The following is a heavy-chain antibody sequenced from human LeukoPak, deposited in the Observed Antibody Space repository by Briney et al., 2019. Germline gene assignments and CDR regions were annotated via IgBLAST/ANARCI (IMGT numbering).Heavy chain of an antibody. D-gene: IGHD6-6*01. CDR1: GGSISSYY. CDR2: IYYSGST. J-gene: IGHJ5*02. V-gene: IGHV4-59*01. CDR3: ARASEGFDP. Sequence: TSETLSLTCTVSGGSISSYYWSWIRQPPGKGLEWIGYIYYSGSTNYNPSLKSRVTISVDTSKNQFSLKLSSVTAADTAVYYCARASEGFDPWGQGTLVTVSS.